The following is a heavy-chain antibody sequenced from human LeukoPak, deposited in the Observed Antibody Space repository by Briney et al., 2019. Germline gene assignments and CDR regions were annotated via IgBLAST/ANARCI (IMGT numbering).Heavy chain of an antibody. D-gene: IGHD1-26*01. CDR2: IGSDGSSA. CDR1: GFTFSTYF. CDR3: ARGFSSEWELSVLEY. J-gene: IGHJ4*02. V-gene: IGHV3-74*01. Sequence: GGSLRLSCAASGFTFSTYFIHWVRQGPGKGLVWVSRIGSDGSSASSADSVKGRFTISRDNAKNSLYLQMNSLRAEDTAFYYCARGFSSEWELSVLEYWGLGTLVTVSS.